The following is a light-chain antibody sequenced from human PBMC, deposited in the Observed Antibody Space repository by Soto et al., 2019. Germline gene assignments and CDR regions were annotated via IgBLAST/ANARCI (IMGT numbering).Light chain of an antibody. Sequence: QSALTQPASVSGSPGQSITISCTGTSDDVGHYNYVSWYQQHPGKAPKLMIYDVSNRPSGISNRFSGSKSGNRASLTISGLQVEDEADYYCSSYTSSSTLVFGGGTKLTVL. CDR2: DVS. CDR1: SDDVGHYNY. V-gene: IGLV2-14*03. CDR3: SSYTSSSTLV. J-gene: IGLJ2*01.